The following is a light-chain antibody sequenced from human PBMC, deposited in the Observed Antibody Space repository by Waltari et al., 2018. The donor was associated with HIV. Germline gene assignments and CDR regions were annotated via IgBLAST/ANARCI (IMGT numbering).Light chain of an antibody. CDR2: DAS. J-gene: IGKJ4*01. Sequence: EIVLTQSPATLSLSPGERATLSCSASQRVSNPLIWYQQKPGQAPRLLIYDASNRATGVPARFSGSGSGTDFTLTISSLEPEDFAVYYCQQRSNWPPITFGGGTKVEIK. CDR3: QQRSNWPPIT. CDR1: QRVSNP. V-gene: IGKV3-11*01.